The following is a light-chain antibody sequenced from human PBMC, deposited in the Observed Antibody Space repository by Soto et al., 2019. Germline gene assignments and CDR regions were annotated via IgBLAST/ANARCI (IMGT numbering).Light chain of an antibody. CDR2: AAS. Sequence: DLQMTQSPSSLSASVGDKVTITCRASQSIRSYLDWYQQRPGKAPKLLIYAASSLQSGVPTRFSGSGSGTDFTLTISSLQPEDFATYYCQQSSSPPHTFGQGTKLEIK. CDR3: QQSSSPPHT. J-gene: IGKJ2*01. CDR1: QSIRSY. V-gene: IGKV1-39*01.